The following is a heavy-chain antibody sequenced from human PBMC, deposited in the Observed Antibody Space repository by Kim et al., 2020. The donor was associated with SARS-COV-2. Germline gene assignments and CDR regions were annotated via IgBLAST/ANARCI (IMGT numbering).Heavy chain of an antibody. J-gene: IGHJ6*04. Sequence: GGSLRLSCAASGFTFSSYSMNWVRQAPGKGLEWVSSISSSSSYIYYADSVKGRFTISRDNAKNSLYLQMNSLRAEDTAVYYCARLSAATNYGMDVWGEGTPVTVSS. CDR1: GFTFSSYS. CDR3: ARLSAATNYGMDV. V-gene: IGHV3-21*04. CDR2: ISSSSSYI. D-gene: IGHD1-1*01.